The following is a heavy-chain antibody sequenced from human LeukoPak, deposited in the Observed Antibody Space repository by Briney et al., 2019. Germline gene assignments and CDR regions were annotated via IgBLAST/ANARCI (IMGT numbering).Heavy chain of an antibody. J-gene: IGHJ6*02. Sequence: GGSLRLSCAASGFTFSGYWMSWVRQAPGKGLEWVANIKQDGSEKYYVDSVKGRFTISRDNAKNSLYLQMNSLRAEDTAVYYCARDRLWFGELLRYYYYGMDVWGQGTTVTVSS. CDR1: GFTFSGYW. CDR2: IKQDGSEK. D-gene: IGHD3-10*01. V-gene: IGHV3-7*01. CDR3: ARDRLWFGELLRYYYYGMDV.